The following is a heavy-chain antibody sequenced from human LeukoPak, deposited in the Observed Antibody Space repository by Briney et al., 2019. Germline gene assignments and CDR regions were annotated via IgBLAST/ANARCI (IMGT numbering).Heavy chain of an antibody. V-gene: IGHV1-69*05. CDR1: GGTFSSYA. J-gene: IGHJ3*02. Sequence: ASVKVSCKASGGTFSSYAISWVRQAPGQGLEWMGGIIPIFGTANYAQKFQGRVTITTDESTSTAYMELSSLRSEDTAVYYCARGLQWLYAFDIWGQGTMVTVPS. CDR2: IIPIFGTA. CDR3: ARGLQWLYAFDI. D-gene: IGHD3-3*01.